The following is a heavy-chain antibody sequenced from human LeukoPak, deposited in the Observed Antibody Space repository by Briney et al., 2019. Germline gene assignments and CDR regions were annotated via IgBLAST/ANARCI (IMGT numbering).Heavy chain of an antibody. CDR2: INNNTGNP. D-gene: IGHD2-8*01. V-gene: IGHV7-4-1*02. J-gene: IGHJ4*02. Sequence: ASVKVSCKASGYTFTSYGISWVRQAPGQGLEWMGWINNNTGNPTYAQGFTGRFVFSLDTSDNTAYLQISSLQAEDTAVYYCASFFCTSGLCYYLDYWGQGTLVTVSS. CDR1: GYTFTSYG. CDR3: ASFFCTSGLCYYLDY.